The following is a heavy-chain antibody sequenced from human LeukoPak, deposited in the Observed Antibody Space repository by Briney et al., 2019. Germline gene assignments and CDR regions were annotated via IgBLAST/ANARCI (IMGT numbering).Heavy chain of an antibody. CDR3: ARDLCSSTSCYWFDP. V-gene: IGHV1-69*05. CDR2: IIPMFGTA. J-gene: IGHJ5*02. Sequence: SVKVSCKASGGTFSSYAISWVRQAPGQGLEWMGGIIPMFGTAHYAQKFQGRVTITTDESTSTAYMELSRLRSDDTAVYYCARDLCSSTSCYWFDPWGQGTLVTVSS. CDR1: GGTFSSYA. D-gene: IGHD2-2*01.